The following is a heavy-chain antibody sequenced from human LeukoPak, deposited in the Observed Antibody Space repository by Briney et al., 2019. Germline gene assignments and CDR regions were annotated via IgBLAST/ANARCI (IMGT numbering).Heavy chain of an antibody. J-gene: IGHJ4*02. CDR2: ISYDGSNK. CDR1: GFTFSSYG. D-gene: IGHD6-13*01. V-gene: IGHV3-30*18. CDR3: AKSGIAAAGTKRGYFDY. Sequence: GRSLRLSCAASGFTFSSYGMHWVRQAPGKGLEWVAVISYDGSNKYSADSVKGRFTISRDNSKNTLYLQMNSLRAEDTAVYYCAKSGIAAAGTKRGYFDYWGQGTLSPSPQ.